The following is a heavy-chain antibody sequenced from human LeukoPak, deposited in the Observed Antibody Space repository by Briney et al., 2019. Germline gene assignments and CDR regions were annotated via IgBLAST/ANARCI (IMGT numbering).Heavy chain of an antibody. J-gene: IGHJ4*02. CDR2: ISYDGSNK. Sequence: GGSLRLSCAASGSTFSSYGMHWVRQAPGKGLEWVAVISYDGSNKYYADSVKGRFTISRDNSKNTLYLQMNSLRAEDTAVYYCAKGADSSGYTFDYWGQGTLVTVSS. CDR1: GSTFSSYG. CDR3: AKGADSSGYTFDY. V-gene: IGHV3-30*18. D-gene: IGHD3-22*01.